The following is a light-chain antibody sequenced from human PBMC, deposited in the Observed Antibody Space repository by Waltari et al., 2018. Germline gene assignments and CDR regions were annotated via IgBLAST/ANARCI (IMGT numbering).Light chain of an antibody. CDR1: QSVDNY. Sequence: EIVLTQSPATLSLSPGERVTLSCRTSQSVDNYLLWYQQKPGQTPRLLIYGASNRATGIPARFSGSGSVTDFTLTIDSLESEDFAVYYCHQRSNWPITFGQGTRLEIK. V-gene: IGKV3-11*01. CDR2: GAS. CDR3: HQRSNWPIT. J-gene: IGKJ5*01.